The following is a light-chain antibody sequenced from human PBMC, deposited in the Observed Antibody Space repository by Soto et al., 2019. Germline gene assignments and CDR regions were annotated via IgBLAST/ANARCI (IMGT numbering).Light chain of an antibody. Sequence: QSVLTQPASVSGSPGQSITISCTGTSSDVGRYNLVSWHQQHPGKAPKLMIYEGSKRPSGVSNRFSGSKSGNTASLTISGLQAEDEADYYCCSYAGSSSWVFGTGTKVTVL. CDR1: SSDVGRYNL. CDR2: EGS. V-gene: IGLV2-23*01. CDR3: CSYAGSSSWV. J-gene: IGLJ1*01.